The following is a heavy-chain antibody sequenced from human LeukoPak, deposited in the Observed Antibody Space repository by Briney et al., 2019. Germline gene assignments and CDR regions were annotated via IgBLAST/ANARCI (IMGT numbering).Heavy chain of an antibody. CDR1: GGSISSSSYY. CDR3: ARDPGGSMDV. Sequence: SETLSLTCTVSGGSISSSSYYWGWIRQPPGKGLEWIGSIYYSGSTYYNPFLKSRVTISVDTSKNQFSLKLSSVTAADTAVYYCARDPGGSMDVWGQGTTVTVSS. J-gene: IGHJ6*02. V-gene: IGHV4-39*07. CDR2: IYYSGST. D-gene: IGHD3-16*01.